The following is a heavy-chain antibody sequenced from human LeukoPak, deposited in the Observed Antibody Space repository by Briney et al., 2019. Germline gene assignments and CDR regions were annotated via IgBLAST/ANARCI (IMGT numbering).Heavy chain of an antibody. V-gene: IGHV4-61*01. Sequence: KPSETLSLTCTVSGGSVSSGSYYWSWIRQPPGKGLEWIGYIYYSGSTNYNPSLKSRVTISVDTSKNQLSLKLSSVTAADTAVYYCARGSCGGGSCYPTYGMDVWGQGTTVTVSS. D-gene: IGHD2-15*01. CDR3: ARGSCGGGSCYPTYGMDV. J-gene: IGHJ6*02. CDR2: IYYSGST. CDR1: GGSVSSGSYY.